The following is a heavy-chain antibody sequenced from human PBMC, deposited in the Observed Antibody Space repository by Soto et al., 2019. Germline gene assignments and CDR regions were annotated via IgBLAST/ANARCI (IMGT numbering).Heavy chain of an antibody. CDR2: SSASGRSR. D-gene: IGHD2-8*02. CDR3: AKATATGGAAFDI. V-gene: IGHV3-23*01. CDR1: GIEFSNYA. Sequence: GGSLRLSCVASGIEFSNYAMSWVRQAPGKGLEWVSISSASGRSRYHADSVKGRFTISRDNSQNTVYLQMNSLTAGDTALYYCAKATATGGAAFDICGQGTMVTVSS. J-gene: IGHJ3*02.